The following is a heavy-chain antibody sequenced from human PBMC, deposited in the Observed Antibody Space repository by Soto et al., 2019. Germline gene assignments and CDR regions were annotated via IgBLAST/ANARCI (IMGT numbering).Heavy chain of an antibody. CDR3: AKDLARERGSYFASAFDI. Sequence: GGSLRLSCAASGFTFSSYGMHWVRQAPGKGLEWVAVISYDGSNKYYADSVKGRFTISRDNSKNTLYLQMNSLRAEDTAVYYCAKDLARERGSYFASAFDIWGQGTMVTVSS. V-gene: IGHV3-30*18. CDR2: ISYDGSNK. J-gene: IGHJ3*02. CDR1: GFTFSSYG. D-gene: IGHD1-26*01.